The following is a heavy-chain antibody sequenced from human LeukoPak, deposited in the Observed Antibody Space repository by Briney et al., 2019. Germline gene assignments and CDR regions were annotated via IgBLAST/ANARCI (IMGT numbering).Heavy chain of an antibody. CDR1: GFTFSSYA. Sequence: GGSLRLSCAPSGFTFSSYAMHWVRQAPGKGLEWVAVISYDGSNKYYADSVKGRFTISRDNSKNTLYLQMNSLRAEDTAVYYCARDPGAAAGTALLDYWGQGTLVTVSS. J-gene: IGHJ4*02. CDR3: ARDPGAAAGTALLDY. D-gene: IGHD6-13*01. V-gene: IGHV3-30-3*01. CDR2: ISYDGSNK.